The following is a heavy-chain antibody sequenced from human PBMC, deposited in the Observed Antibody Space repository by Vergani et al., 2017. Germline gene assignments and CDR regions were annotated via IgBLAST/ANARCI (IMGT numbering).Heavy chain of an antibody. Sequence: QVQLQQWGAGLLKPSETLSFTCAVYGGSFSGYHWSWIRQPPGKGLEWIGEINHSGSTNYNPSLKSRVTISVEASKNHFSLKLRSVTAADTAVYYCARARGYSVWDVLVDWGQGTLVTVSS. CDR1: GGSFSGYH. V-gene: IGHV4-34*01. J-gene: IGHJ4*02. CDR2: INHSGST. D-gene: IGHD3-16*01. CDR3: ARARGYSVWDVLVD.